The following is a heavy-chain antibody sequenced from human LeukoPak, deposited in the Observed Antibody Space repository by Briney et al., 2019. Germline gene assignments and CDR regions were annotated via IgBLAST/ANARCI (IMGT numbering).Heavy chain of an antibody. CDR3: ARGTWSDVGYYYYYYMDV. Sequence: ASVKVSCKASGRSFTTYAISWVRQAPGEGLEWMGGTIPLFGTTKYAQKFQDRVTITTDDSMSTAYMELSSLTSEDTPLYYCARGTWSDVGYYYYYYMDVWGKGTTVTVSS. CDR1: GRSFTTYA. J-gene: IGHJ6*03. CDR2: TIPLFGTT. D-gene: IGHD1-1*01. V-gene: IGHV1-69*05.